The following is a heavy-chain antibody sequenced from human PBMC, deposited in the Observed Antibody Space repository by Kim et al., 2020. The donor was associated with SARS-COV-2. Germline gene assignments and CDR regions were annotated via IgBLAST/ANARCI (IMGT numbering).Heavy chain of an antibody. CDR3: ARAAPSHNIGWNY. J-gene: IGHJ4*02. V-gene: IGHV3-23*01. CDR1: GFTFSNYA. CDR2: ISGGGGST. Sequence: GGSLRLSCAASGFTFSNYAMSWVRQAPGKGLEWVSAISGGGGSTYYEDSVKGRFTISRDNSKNTLYLEMSSLRADDTAEYYCARAAPSHNIGWNYWGQGT. D-gene: IGHD6-19*01.